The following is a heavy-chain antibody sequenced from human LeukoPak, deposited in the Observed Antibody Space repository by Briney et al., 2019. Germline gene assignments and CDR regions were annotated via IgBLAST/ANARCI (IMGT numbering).Heavy chain of an antibody. CDR2: ISGYNGNT. Sequence: ASVKVSCKASGYTFTSYGISWVRQAPGQGLEWTGWISGYNGNTNYAQKLQGRVTMTTDTSTSTAYMELRSLRSDDTAVYFCARDGPGYCSSTSCFDQNFDYWGQGTLVTVSS. J-gene: IGHJ4*02. CDR3: ARDGPGYCSSTSCFDQNFDY. CDR1: GYTFTSYG. V-gene: IGHV1-18*01. D-gene: IGHD2-2*01.